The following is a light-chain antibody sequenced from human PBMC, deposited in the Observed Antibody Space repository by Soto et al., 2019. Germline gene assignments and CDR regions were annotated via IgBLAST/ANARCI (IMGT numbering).Light chain of an antibody. Sequence: DIVMTQSTDSLAVSLGERATIKSKSSQSVLYSSNNKNYLAWYQQKPGQPPKLLIYWASTRESGVPDRFSGSGSGTDFTLTISSLQAEDVAVYYCLQYYSTPYTFGQGTKLEIK. CDR3: LQYYSTPYT. V-gene: IGKV4-1*01. J-gene: IGKJ2*01. CDR2: WAS. CDR1: QSVLYSSNNKNY.